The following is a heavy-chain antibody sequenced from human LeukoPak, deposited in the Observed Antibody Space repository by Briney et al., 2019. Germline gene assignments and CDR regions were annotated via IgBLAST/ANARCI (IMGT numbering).Heavy chain of an antibody. CDR3: ARPDSSGYPAEYFQH. J-gene: IGHJ1*01. CDR2: IIPIFGTA. CDR1: GGTFSSYA. Sequence: ASVKVSCKASGGTFSSYAISWVRQAPGQGLEWMGGIIPIFGTANYAQKFHGRVTITADESTSTAYMELSSLRSEDTAVYYCARPDSSGYPAEYFQHWGQGTLVTVSS. D-gene: IGHD3-22*01. V-gene: IGHV1-69*13.